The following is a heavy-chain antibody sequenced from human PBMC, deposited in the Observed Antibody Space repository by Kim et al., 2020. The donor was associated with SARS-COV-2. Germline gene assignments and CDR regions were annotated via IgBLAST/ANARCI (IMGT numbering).Heavy chain of an antibody. D-gene: IGHD4-17*01. J-gene: IGHJ5*02. Sequence: YAQKVQGRVTMTEDTSTDTAYMEQSSLRSEEAAVYYCATGATVTTGWFDPWGQGTLVTVSS. CDR3: ATGATVTTGWFDP. V-gene: IGHV1-24*01.